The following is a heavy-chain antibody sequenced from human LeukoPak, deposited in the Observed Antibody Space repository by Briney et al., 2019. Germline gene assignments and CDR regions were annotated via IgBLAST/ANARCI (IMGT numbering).Heavy chain of an antibody. CDR2: INHSGSS. D-gene: IGHD3-10*01. Sequence: SETLSLTCAVYGGSFSGYYWTWIRQPPGKGLEWIGEINHSGSSNYNPSLKSRVSISVDTSKNQFSLKLTSVTAADTAVYYCARSYNRVVLLYYWGQGTLVTVSS. V-gene: IGHV4-34*01. J-gene: IGHJ4*02. CDR1: GGSFSGYY. CDR3: ARSYNRVVLLYY.